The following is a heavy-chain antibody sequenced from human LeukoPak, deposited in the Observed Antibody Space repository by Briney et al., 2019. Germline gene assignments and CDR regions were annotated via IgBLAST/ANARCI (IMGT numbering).Heavy chain of an antibody. D-gene: IGHD6-19*01. J-gene: IGHJ4*02. CDR3: ARDPGHNGWYGDN. Sequence: GGSLRLSCAASGFTFSSYGMHWVRQAPGKGLEWVSIIWYDGSNKYYADSVKGRFTISKDNSKNTLYLQMNSLRAEDTAIYYCARDPGHNGWYGDNWGQGTLVTVSS. CDR2: IWYDGSNK. V-gene: IGHV3-33*01. CDR1: GFTFSSYG.